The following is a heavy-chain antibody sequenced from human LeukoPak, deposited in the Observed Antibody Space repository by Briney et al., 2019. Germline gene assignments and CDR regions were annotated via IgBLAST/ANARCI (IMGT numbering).Heavy chain of an antibody. CDR1: GGSFSGYY. CDR3: ATYGGNSSGGPGAFDI. Sequence: SETLSLTCAVYGGSFSGYYWSWIRQPPGKGLEWIGYNYYSGSTNYNPSLKSRVTISVDTSKNQFSLKLSSVTAADTAVYYCATYGGNSSGGPGAFDIWGQGTMVTVSS. D-gene: IGHD4-23*01. J-gene: IGHJ3*02. V-gene: IGHV4-59*01. CDR2: NYYSGST.